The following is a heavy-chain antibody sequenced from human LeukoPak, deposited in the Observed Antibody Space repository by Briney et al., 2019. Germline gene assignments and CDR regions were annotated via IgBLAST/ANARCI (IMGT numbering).Heavy chain of an antibody. CDR1: GFTFSSYA. Sequence: GGSLRLSCAASGFTFSSYAMSWVRQAPGKGLEWVSTISGSGGSTYYADSVKGRFTISRDNGKNSLYLQMNNLRAEDTAVYYCARDLTTSSTAYFHHWGQGTLVTVSS. D-gene: IGHD6-6*01. J-gene: IGHJ1*01. V-gene: IGHV3-23*01. CDR3: ARDLTTSSTAYFHH. CDR2: ISGSGGST.